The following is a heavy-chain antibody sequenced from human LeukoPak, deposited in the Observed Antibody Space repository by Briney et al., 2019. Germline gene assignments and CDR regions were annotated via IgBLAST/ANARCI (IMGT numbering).Heavy chain of an antibody. D-gene: IGHD2-2*02. CDR2: IIPIFGTA. Sequence: ASVKVSCKASGGAFSSYAISWVRQAPGQGLEWMGVIIPIFGTANYAQKFQGRVTITADESTSTAYMELSSLRSEDTAVYYCARGQLGYCSSTSCYSDVTNWFDPWGQGTLVTVSS. CDR3: ARGQLGYCSSTSCYSDVTNWFDP. J-gene: IGHJ5*02. CDR1: GGAFSSYA. V-gene: IGHV1-69*13.